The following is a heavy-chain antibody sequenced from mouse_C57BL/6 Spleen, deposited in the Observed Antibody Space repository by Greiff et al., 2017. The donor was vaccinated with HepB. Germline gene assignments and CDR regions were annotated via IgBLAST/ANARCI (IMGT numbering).Heavy chain of an antibody. V-gene: IGHV5-9-1*02. D-gene: IGHD2-10*02. Sequence: EVHLVESGEGLVKPGGSLKLSCAASGFTFSSYAMSWVRQTPEKRLEWVAYISSGGDYIYYADTVKGRFTISRDNARNTLYLQMSSLKSEDTAMYYCTRGGYGKVISYAMDYWGQGTSVTVSS. CDR2: ISSGGDYI. J-gene: IGHJ4*01. CDR1: GFTFSSYA. CDR3: TRGGYGKVISYAMDY.